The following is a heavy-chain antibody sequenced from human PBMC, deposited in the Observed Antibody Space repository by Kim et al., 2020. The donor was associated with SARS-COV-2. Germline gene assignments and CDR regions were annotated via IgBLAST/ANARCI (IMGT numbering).Heavy chain of an antibody. CDR3: AKDYTTTVTTYYFDY. V-gene: IGHV3-30*02. CDR2: K. D-gene: IGHD4-17*01. Sequence: KYYADSVKGRFTISRDNSKNTLYLQMNSLRAEDTAVYYCAKDYTTTVTTYYFDYWGQGTLVTVSS. J-gene: IGHJ4*02.